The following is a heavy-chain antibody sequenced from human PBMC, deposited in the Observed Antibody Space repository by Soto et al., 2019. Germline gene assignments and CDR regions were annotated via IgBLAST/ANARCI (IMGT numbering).Heavy chain of an antibody. CDR2: ISYDGSNK. D-gene: IGHD2-21*01. CDR1: GFTFSSYS. Sequence: GGSLRLSCAASGFTFSSYSMHWVRQAPGKGLEWVAVISYDGSNKYYADSVKGRFTISRDNSKNTLYLQMNSLRAEDTAVYYCAREGISQPILDYWGQGTLVTVSS. J-gene: IGHJ4*02. CDR3: AREGISQPILDY. V-gene: IGHV3-30-3*01.